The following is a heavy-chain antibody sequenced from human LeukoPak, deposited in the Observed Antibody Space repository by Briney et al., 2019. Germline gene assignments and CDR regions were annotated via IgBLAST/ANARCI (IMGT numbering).Heavy chain of an antibody. CDR3: ARAGKLYTAMADY. V-gene: IGHV3-21*01. CDR2: ITGSSFDI. J-gene: IGHJ4*02. CDR1: GFTFSSYT. D-gene: IGHD5-18*01. Sequence: KPGGSLRLSCAASGFTFSSYTMNWVRQAPGKGLEWVSLITGSSFDIYYADSVKGRFTISRDNAKNSLFLQMNSLGAEDTAVYYCARAGKLYTAMADYWGQGTLVTVSS.